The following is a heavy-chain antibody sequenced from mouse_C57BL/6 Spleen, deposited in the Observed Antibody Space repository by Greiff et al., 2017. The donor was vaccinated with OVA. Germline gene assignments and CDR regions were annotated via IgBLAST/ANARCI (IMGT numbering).Heavy chain of an antibody. Sequence: EVKLVESGEGLVKPGGSLKLSCAASGFTFSSYALSWVRQTPEKRLEWVAYISSGGDYIYYADTVKGRFTISRDHARNTLYLQMSSLKSEDTAMYYCTRSRVYGNCGYYAMDYWGQGTSVTVSS. D-gene: IGHD2-1*01. CDR3: TRSRVYGNCGYYAMDY. CDR1: GFTFSSYA. CDR2: ISSGGDYI. J-gene: IGHJ4*01. V-gene: IGHV5-9-1*02.